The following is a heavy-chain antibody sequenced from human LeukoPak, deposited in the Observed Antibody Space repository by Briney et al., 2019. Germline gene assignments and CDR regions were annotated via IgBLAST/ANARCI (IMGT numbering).Heavy chain of an antibody. CDR1: GFVFSIYT. Sequence: GGSLRLSCSASGFVFSIYTMYWVRQAPGKGPEYVSTISGSGNGGSIYYADSVKGRFTISRDDSKSTLYLQMNSLRAEDTAVYYCARGAGYNYPYYFDYWGQGTLVTVSS. J-gene: IGHJ4*02. CDR2: ISGSGNGGSI. D-gene: IGHD5-24*01. V-gene: IGHV3-64*04. CDR3: ARGAGYNYPYYFDY.